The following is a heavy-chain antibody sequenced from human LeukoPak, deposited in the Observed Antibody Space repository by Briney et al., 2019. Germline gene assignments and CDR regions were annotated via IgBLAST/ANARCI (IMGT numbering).Heavy chain of an antibody. CDR1: GFTFSSYA. Sequence: GGSLRLSCAASGFTFSSYAMHWVRQAPGKGLEWVAVISYDGSNKYYADSVKGRFTISRDNSKNTLYLQMNSLRAEDTAVYYCTSGEVQWLVRCYFDYWGQGTLVTVSS. V-gene: IGHV3-30-3*01. D-gene: IGHD6-19*01. J-gene: IGHJ4*02. CDR2: ISYDGSNK. CDR3: TSGEVQWLVRCYFDY.